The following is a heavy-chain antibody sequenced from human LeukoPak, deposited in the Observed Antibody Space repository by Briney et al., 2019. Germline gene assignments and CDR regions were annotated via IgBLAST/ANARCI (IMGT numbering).Heavy chain of an antibody. D-gene: IGHD2-15*01. J-gene: IGHJ3*02. CDR1: GGSISSSSYY. CDR2: IFYSAST. V-gene: IGHV4-39*07. CDR3: ARDLAYCSGGSCYWAGAFDI. Sequence: SATLSLTCTVSGGSISSSSYYWGWIRQPPGKGLEWIGTIFYSASTYYSPALKSRVTISVDTSKNQFSLKLSSVTAAYTAVYYCARDLAYCSGGSCYWAGAFDIWGRGTMVTVSS.